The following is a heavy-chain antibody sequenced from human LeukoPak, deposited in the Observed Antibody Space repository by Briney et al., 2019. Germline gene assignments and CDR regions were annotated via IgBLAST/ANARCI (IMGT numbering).Heavy chain of an antibody. V-gene: IGHV5-51*01. Sequence: GESLKISGKGSGYSFTTYWIGWVRQMPGKGLESMGIIYPGDSDTRYNPSFQGQVTISADRSISTAYLQWSSLKASDTAMYYCARLDSSGWYYFDYWGQGTLVTVSS. CDR2: IYPGDSDT. J-gene: IGHJ4*02. CDR1: GYSFTTYW. D-gene: IGHD6-19*01. CDR3: ARLDSSGWYYFDY.